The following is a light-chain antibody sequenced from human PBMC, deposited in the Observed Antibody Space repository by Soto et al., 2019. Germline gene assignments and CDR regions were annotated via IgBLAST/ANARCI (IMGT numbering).Light chain of an antibody. CDR2: GAS. J-gene: IGKJ4*01. V-gene: IGKV3-15*01. Sequence: EIVMTQSPATLSVSPGERATLSCRASRNINRKLAWYQHKPGQAPRLLISGASTRATGIPARFSGSGSGTEFTLTISSLQSEDFGVYYCQQYYDYPPLIFGGGTQVEIK. CDR3: QQYYDYPPLI. CDR1: RNINRK.